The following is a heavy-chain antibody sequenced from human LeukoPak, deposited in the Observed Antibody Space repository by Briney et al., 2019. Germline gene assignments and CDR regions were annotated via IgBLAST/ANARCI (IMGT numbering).Heavy chain of an antibody. CDR2: IYSGGST. D-gene: IGHD1/OR15-1a*01. J-gene: IGHJ6*02. CDR1: GFTVSSNY. CDR3: ARDVKAETIHYYYGMDV. V-gene: IGHV3-66*01. Sequence: GGSLRLSCAASGFTVSSNYMSWVRQAPGKGLEWVSVIYSGGSTYYADSVKGRFTISRDNSKNTLYLQMNSLRAEDTAVYYCARDVKAETIHYYYGMDVWGQGTTVTVSS.